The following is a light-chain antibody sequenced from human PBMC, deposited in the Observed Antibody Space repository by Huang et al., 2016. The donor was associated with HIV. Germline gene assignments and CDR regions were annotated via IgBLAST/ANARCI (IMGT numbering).Light chain of an antibody. CDR3: QHYDNWAPAT. J-gene: IGKJ1*01. CDR2: GAA. Sequence: EIVMTQSPVTLSVSPGESATLSCRARQNVSTNLAWYQHKPGRAPRLLIYGAATRATRVPARFSASGSGTEFTLTVGGLRSDDFAVYYCQHYDNWAPATFGQGTKLEFK. V-gene: IGKV3-15*01. CDR1: QNVSTN.